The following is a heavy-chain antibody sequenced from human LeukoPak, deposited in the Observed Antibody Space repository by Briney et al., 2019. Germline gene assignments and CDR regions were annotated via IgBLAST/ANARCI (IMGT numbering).Heavy chain of an antibody. V-gene: IGHV4-4*02. D-gene: IGHD4-17*01. CDR1: GGSISSSNW. Sequence: PSETLSLTCAVSGGSISSSNWWSWVRQPPGKGLEWIGEIYHSGSTNYNPSLKSRVTISVDKSKNQFSLKLSSVTAADTAVYYCARTIGDYGRTIDYWGQGTLVTVSS. CDR2: IYHSGST. J-gene: IGHJ4*02. CDR3: ARTIGDYGRTIDY.